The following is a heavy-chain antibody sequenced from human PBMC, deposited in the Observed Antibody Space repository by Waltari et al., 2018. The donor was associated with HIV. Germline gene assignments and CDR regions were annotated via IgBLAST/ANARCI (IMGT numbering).Heavy chain of an antibody. V-gene: IGHV3-15*01. D-gene: IGHD3-22*01. Sequence: EVQLVESGGGLGKPGGSLRLSCAAAGFTFSHDWMSWVRQAPGKGLEWVGRIKSKTDGGTTDYAAPVKGRFTISRDDSKNTLYLQMNSLKTEDTAVYYCTTDRSITMIVVVHYWGQGTLVTVSA. CDR2: IKSKTDGGTT. CDR3: TTDRSITMIVVVHY. J-gene: IGHJ4*02. CDR1: GFTFSHDW.